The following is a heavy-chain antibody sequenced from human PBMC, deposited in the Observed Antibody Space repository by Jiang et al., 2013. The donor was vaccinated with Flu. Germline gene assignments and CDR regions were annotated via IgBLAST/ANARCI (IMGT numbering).Heavy chain of an antibody. D-gene: IGHD3-10*01. CDR3: ARDRGPNRRYNWFDP. J-gene: IGHJ5*02. CDR1: GYSVTAYY. Sequence: GAEVKKPGASVKVSCKASGYSVTAYYLHWLRQAPGQGLEWMGWINPTTGATNLAQKFQDRVTLTSDTYISTVYMDLSRLTFDDTAIYYCARDRGPNRRYNWFDPWSQGTLVTVSS. V-gene: IGHV1-2*02. CDR2: INPTTGAT.